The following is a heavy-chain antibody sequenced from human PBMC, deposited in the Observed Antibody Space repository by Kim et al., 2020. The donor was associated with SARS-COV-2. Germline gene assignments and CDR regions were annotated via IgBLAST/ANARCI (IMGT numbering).Heavy chain of an antibody. J-gene: IGHJ4*02. Sequence: GGSLRLSCAASGFTFNNYAMHWVRQPPGKGLEWVAGIGWSGGYVDYADSVKGRFSISRDNAKNSLYLQMNSLRVEDTAFYYCVKDVGDIVVVPTAHVHWGQGPLVTVPS. CDR1: GFTFNNYA. V-gene: IGHV3-9*01. CDR3: VKDVGDIVVVPTAHVH. D-gene: IGHD2-2*01. CDR2: IGWSGGYV.